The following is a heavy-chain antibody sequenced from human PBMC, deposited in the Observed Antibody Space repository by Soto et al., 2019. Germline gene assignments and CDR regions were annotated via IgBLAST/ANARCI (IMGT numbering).Heavy chain of an antibody. V-gene: IGHV4-31*03. J-gene: IGHJ4*02. CDR1: GGSISSGGYY. D-gene: IGHD3-22*01. Sequence: QVQLQESGPGLVKPSQTLSLTCTVSGGSISSGGYYWSWIRQHPGKGLEWIGYLYYSGSTYYNPSLKSRVSISGDTSKNQFSLRLSSVTAADTAVYYCARVVGDYYDSSGYSIDYWGQGTLVTVSS. CDR3: ARVVGDYYDSSGYSIDY. CDR2: LYYSGST.